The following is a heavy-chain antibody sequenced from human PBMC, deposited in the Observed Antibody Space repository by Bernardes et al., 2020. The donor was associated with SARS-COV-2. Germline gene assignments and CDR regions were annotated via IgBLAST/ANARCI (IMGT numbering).Heavy chain of an antibody. Sequence: SESLSLTCTVSGSSIINFNYYWTWFRKPAEKGQKWIWRLYNTGNTKYNASLQSRVTISLDRSKIQFSLTLSSVTAADTAVYYCAREGLVLNPAARASNNYGVDVLGPGTAVTVSS. V-gene: IGHV4-61*02. CDR1: GSSIINFNYY. CDR3: AREGLVLNPAARASNNYGVDV. J-gene: IGHJ6*02. CDR2: LYNTGNT. D-gene: IGHD2-2*01.